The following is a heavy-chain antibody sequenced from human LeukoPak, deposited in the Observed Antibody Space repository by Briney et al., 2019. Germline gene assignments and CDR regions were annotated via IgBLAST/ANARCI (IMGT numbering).Heavy chain of an antibody. CDR2: IYYSGST. CDR3: ARSVGPAAITFDY. Sequence: SETLSLTCTVSGGSISSYYWSWIRQPPGKGLEWIGYIYYSGSTNYNPSLKSRVTMSVDTSKNQFSLKLSSVTAADTAVYYCARSVGPAAITFDYWGQGTLVTVSS. D-gene: IGHD2-2*02. V-gene: IGHV4-59*12. J-gene: IGHJ4*02. CDR1: GGSISSYY.